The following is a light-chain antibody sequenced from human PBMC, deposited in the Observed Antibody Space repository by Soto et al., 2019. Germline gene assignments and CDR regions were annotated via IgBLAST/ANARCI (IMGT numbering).Light chain of an antibody. CDR2: DAS. J-gene: IGKJ1*01. CDR1: QSISTW. V-gene: IGKV1-5*01. Sequence: DIQMTQSPSALSASVGDRVTITCRASQSISTWLAWYQQTPGKAPKVLIYDASKLEAGVPSRFSGTGSGTQCTLTISSLQSDDFGTYYCQQYHAYSTFGPGTRVEVK. CDR3: QQYHAYST.